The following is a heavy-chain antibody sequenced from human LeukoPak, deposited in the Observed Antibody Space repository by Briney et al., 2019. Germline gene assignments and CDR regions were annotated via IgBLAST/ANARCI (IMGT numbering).Heavy chain of an antibody. CDR2: ISYDGSNK. Sequence: GRSLRLSCAASGFTFSSYGMHWVRQAPGKGLEWVAVISYDGSNKYYADSVKGRFTISRDNSKNTLYLQMNSLRAEDTAVYYCAKDLAGITMVRGVTYYYYYGMDVWGQGTTVTVSS. V-gene: IGHV3-30*18. CDR3: AKDLAGITMVRGVTYYYYYGMDV. D-gene: IGHD3-10*01. J-gene: IGHJ6*02. CDR1: GFTFSSYG.